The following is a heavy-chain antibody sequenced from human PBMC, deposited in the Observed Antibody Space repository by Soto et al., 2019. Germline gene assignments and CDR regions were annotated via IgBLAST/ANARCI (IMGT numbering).Heavy chain of an antibody. Sequence: ASVKVSCKASGYTFISYAIHWVRQAPGQRREWMGWINAGHGNTKYSQKFQGRVTITRDTSTSTAYMELSSLRSEDTAVYYCARSAIFGVVIINGPCGYWGQVTVSTGSA. CDR1: GYTFISYA. CDR2: INAGHGNT. V-gene: IGHV1-3*01. D-gene: IGHD3-3*01. CDR3: ARSAIFGVVIINGPCGY. J-gene: IGHJ4*02.